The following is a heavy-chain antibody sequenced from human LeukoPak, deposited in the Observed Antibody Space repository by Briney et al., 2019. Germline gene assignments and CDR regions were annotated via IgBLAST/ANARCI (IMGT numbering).Heavy chain of an antibody. J-gene: IGHJ4*02. CDR1: GGTFSSYA. CDR3: ARDRSTVTGHCTGDNCYAELG. D-gene: IGHD2-15*01. V-gene: IGHV1-69*13. Sequence: ASVKVSCKASGGTFSSYAISWVRQAPGQGLEWMGGIIPLFGTANYAQKFLGRVIITADESTSTTHMYLSSLKSEDTAVYYCARDRSTVTGHCTGDNCYAELGRGQGTQVIVSS. CDR2: IIPLFGTA.